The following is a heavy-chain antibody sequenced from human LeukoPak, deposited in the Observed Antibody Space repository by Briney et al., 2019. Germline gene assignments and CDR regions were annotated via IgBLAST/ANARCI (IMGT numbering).Heavy chain of an antibody. CDR3: ARGRNGGYYYYMDV. J-gene: IGHJ6*03. CDR2: MNPNSGNT. V-gene: IGHV1-8*01. CDR1: GYTFTSYD. Sequence: GASVKVSCKASGYTFTSYDINWVRQATGQGLEWMGWMNPNSGNTGYAQKFQGRVTMTRNTSISTAYLELSSLRSEDTAVYYCARGRNGGYYYYMDVWGKGTTVTVSS.